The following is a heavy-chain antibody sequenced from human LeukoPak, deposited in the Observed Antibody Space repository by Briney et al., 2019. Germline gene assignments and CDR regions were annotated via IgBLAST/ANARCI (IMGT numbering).Heavy chain of an antibody. Sequence: PGGSLRLSCAASGFTFSSYSMNWVRQAPGKGLEWVSSISSSGSYIYYADSVKGRFTISRDNAKNSLYLQMNSLRAEDTAVYYCARATVKDIVVVVAAPRGFDPWGQGTLVTVSS. CDR3: ARATVKDIVVVVAAPRGFDP. V-gene: IGHV3-21*01. CDR2: ISSSGSYI. D-gene: IGHD2-15*01. J-gene: IGHJ5*02. CDR1: GFTFSSYS.